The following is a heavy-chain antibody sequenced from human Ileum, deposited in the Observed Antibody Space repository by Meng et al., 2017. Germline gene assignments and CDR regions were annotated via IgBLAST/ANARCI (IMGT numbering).Heavy chain of an antibody. J-gene: IGHJ4*02. V-gene: IGHV6-1*01. CDR1: GDSVSRNSAT. D-gene: IGHD7-27*01. Sequence: QVQLQQSRPGLDKPSQTPPPTCALSGDSVSRNSATWNWIRQSPSRGLEWLGRTYYRSKWYNDYAVSVKGRITINPDTSKNQFSLQLNSMTPEDTAGYYCARGSWGFDFWGQGTLVTVSS. CDR3: ARGSWGFDF. CDR2: TYYRSKWYN.